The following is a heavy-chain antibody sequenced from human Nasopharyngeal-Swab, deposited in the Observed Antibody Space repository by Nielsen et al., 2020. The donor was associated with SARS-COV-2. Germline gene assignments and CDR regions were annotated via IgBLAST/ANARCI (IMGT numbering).Heavy chain of an antibody. CDR2: ISSSSSTI. CDR1: GFTFSSYS. V-gene: IGHV3-48*02. D-gene: IGHD3-22*01. CDR3: ARAHYDSNGYYYFDY. Sequence: GESLQISCAASGFTFSSYSMNWVRQAPGKGLEWVSYISSSSSTIYYADSVKGRFTISRDNAKNSLYLQMNSLRDEDTAVYYCARAHYDSNGYYYFDYWGQGTLVTVSS. J-gene: IGHJ4*02.